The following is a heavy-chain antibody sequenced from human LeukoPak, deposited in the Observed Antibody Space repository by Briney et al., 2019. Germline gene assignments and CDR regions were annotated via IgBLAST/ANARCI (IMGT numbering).Heavy chain of an antibody. Sequence: SVKVSCKASGYIFTSYYMHWVRQAPGQGREGMGGIIPIFGTANYAQKFQGRVTITADKSTSTAYMELSSLRSEDTAVYYCARVPRGGDRFDPWGQGTLVTVSS. CDR1: GYIFTSYY. CDR3: ARVPRGGDRFDP. V-gene: IGHV1-69*06. D-gene: IGHD3-16*01. CDR2: IIPIFGTA. J-gene: IGHJ5*02.